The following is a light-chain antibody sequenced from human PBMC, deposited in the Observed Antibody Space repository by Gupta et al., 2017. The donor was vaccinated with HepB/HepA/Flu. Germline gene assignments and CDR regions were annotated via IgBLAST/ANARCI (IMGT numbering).Light chain of an antibody. Sequence: LTQDPAVSVALGETVRITFQGDNLRDYYASWYRHKPGQAPVLRMDGKNRRPSGIADRISGSSSADTASLIITGAQGEDEGDYYWNSRDRRGNYGFGSGTKVSGL. V-gene: IGLV3-19*01. J-gene: IGLJ1*01. CDR1: NLRDYY. CDR2: GKN. CDR3: NSRDRRGNYG.